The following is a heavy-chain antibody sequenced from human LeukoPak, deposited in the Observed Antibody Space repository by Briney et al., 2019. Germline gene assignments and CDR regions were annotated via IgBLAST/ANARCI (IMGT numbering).Heavy chain of an antibody. CDR2: ISWNSGSI. CDR3: ATEITNDAFDI. J-gene: IGHJ3*02. Sequence: GGSLRLSCAASGFTFDDYAMHWVRQAPGKGLEWVSGISWNSGSIGYADSVKGRFTISRDNAKNSPYLQMNSLRAEDTALYYCATEITNDAFDIWGQGTMVTVSS. V-gene: IGHV3-9*01. CDR1: GFTFDDYA. D-gene: IGHD3-10*01.